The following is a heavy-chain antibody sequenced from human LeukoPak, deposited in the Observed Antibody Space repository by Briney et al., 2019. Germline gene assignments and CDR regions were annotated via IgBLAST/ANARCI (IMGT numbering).Heavy chain of an antibody. Sequence: GGSLRLSCAASGFTFSSYSMNWVRQAPGKGLEWVSSITSSSSYIYYADSMKGRFTISRDNAKNSLYLQMNSLRAEDTAVYYCARVGRDPVTQYYFDYWGQGTLVIVSS. D-gene: IGHD4-17*01. J-gene: IGHJ4*02. CDR3: ARVGRDPVTQYYFDY. CDR1: GFTFSSYS. V-gene: IGHV3-21*01. CDR2: ITSSSSYI.